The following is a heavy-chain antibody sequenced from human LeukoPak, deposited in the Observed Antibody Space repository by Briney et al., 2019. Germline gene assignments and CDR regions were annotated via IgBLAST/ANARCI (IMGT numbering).Heavy chain of an antibody. CDR2: TYYRSKWYN. J-gene: IGHJ3*02. Sequence: SQTLSLTCAISGDSVSSNSAAWNWIRQSPSRGLEWLGRTYYRSKWYNDYAVSVKSRITINPDTSKNQFSLKLSSVTAADTAVYYCARIAPYYYGSGRYKADAFDIWGQGTMVTVSS. D-gene: IGHD3-10*01. CDR1: GDSVSSNSAA. CDR3: ARIAPYYYGSGRYKADAFDI. V-gene: IGHV6-1*01.